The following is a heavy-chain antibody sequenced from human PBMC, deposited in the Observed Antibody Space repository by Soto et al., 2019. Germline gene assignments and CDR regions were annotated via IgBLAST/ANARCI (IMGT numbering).Heavy chain of an antibody. CDR1: GFTCSSYA. CDR2: ISYDGSNK. D-gene: IGHD5-18*01. V-gene: IGHV3-30-3*01. CDR3: ARDGEGYSYGTYYYYGMDV. J-gene: IGHJ6*02. Sequence: VGSLRLSCTASGFTCSSYAMIWVRQAPGKGLEWVAVISYDGSNKYYADSVKGRFTISRDNSKNTLYLQMNSLRAEDTAVYYCARDGEGYSYGTYYYYGMDVWGQGTTVTAP.